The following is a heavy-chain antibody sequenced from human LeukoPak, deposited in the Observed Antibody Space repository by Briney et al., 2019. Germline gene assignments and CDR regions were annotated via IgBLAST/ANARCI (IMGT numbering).Heavy chain of an antibody. D-gene: IGHD6-25*01. V-gene: IGHV4-4*07. CDR3: AREGGDPRWLDP. Sequence: PSETLSLTCTVSGGSISSYYWTWIRQSAGKGLEWIGRINTSGSANYNPSLRSRVTMSVNTSKNQFSLNLTSVTAADTAVYSCAREGGDPRWLDPWGQGTLVTVSS. CDR1: GGSISSYY. CDR2: INTSGSA. J-gene: IGHJ5*02.